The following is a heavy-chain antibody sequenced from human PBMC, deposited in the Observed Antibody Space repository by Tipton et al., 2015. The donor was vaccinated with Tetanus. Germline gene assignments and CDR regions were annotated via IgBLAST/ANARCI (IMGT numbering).Heavy chain of an antibody. CDR2: LFPGDSDT. J-gene: IGHJ6*02. CDR3: ARSRRPSTLGYFYGIDA. Sequence: QLVQSGAEVKKPGESLKISCQGSGYNFPNYWINWVRRMPGKGLEWMGILFPGDSDTRYSPSFQGQVTISADRSSNTAYLQRSSLKASDSGIYYCARSRRPSTLGYFYGIDAWGQGTTVTVSS. V-gene: IGHV5-51*01. CDR1: GYNFPNYW. D-gene: IGHD7-27*01.